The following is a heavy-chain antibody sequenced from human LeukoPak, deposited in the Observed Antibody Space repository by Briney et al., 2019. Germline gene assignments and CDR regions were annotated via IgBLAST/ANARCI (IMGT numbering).Heavy chain of an antibody. CDR2: MNPNSGNT. D-gene: IGHD4-17*01. Sequence: ASVKVSCKASGYTFTSYDINWVRQATGQGLEWMGWMNPNSGNTGYAQKFQGRVTMTRNTSISTAYMELSSLRSEDTAVYYCASSLKSEYGDHSEDFWGQGTLVAVSS. V-gene: IGHV1-8*01. CDR3: ASSLKSEYGDHSEDF. CDR1: GYTFTSYD. J-gene: IGHJ4*02.